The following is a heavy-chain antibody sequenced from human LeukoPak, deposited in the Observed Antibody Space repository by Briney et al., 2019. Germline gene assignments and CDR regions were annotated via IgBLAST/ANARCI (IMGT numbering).Heavy chain of an antibody. D-gene: IGHD3-10*01. CDR1: GYSFTSYW. CDR3: ARRVNYGSGTSNAFDI. J-gene: IGHJ3*02. Sequence: GESLRISCKGSGYSFTSYWIGWVRQMLGKGLEWMGIIYPGDSDTRYSPSFQGQVTISADKSISTAYLQWSSLKASDTAMYYCARRVNYGSGTSNAFDIWGQGTMVTVSS. V-gene: IGHV5-51*01. CDR2: IYPGDSDT.